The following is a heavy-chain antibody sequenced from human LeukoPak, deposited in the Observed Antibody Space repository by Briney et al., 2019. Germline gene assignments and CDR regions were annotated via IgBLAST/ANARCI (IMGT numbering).Heavy chain of an antibody. CDR2: ISWDGGTT. CDR1: GFDFDDYM. J-gene: IGHJ4*02. V-gene: IGHV3-43D*04. CDR3: ARGGYGGVFDY. D-gene: IGHD4-23*01. Sequence: PGGSLRLSCAASGFDFDDYMMHWVRQVPGKGLEWVSLISWDGGTTNYADSVKGRFTISRDNSKNSLYFLMNDLTAEDTAFYYRARGGYGGVFDYWGQGTLVTVSS.